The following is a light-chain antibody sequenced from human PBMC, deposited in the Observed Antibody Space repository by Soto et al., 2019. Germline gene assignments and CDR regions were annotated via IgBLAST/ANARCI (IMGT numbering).Light chain of an antibody. CDR2: EVS. V-gene: IGLV2-14*01. J-gene: IGLJ3*02. Sequence: QSALTQPASVSGSPGQSITISCTGTSSDVGGYKVVSWYQQHPGKAPKLMIYEVSNRPSGVSNRFSGSKSGNTASLTISGLQAEDEADYYCSSYTTSSTRVFGGGTKVTVL. CDR1: SSDVGGYKV. CDR3: SSYTTSSTRV.